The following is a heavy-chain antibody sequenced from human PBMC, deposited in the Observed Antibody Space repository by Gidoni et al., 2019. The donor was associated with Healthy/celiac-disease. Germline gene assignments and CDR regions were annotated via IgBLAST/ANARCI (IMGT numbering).Heavy chain of an antibody. D-gene: IGHD5-18*01. CDR2: ISYDGSTN. CDR3: ARLGGVDTAMALSPIYYYYGMDV. V-gene: IGHV3-30*03. Sequence: QVQLVESGGGVVKPGRSRRLSCAASGFTFSSYGMHWVRQAPGKGLAWVAVISYDGSTNYYADSVNGRFTISRDNSKNTLYLQMNSLRAEDTAVYYCARLGGVDTAMALSPIYYYYGMDVWGQGTTVTVSS. CDR1: GFTFSSYG. J-gene: IGHJ6*02.